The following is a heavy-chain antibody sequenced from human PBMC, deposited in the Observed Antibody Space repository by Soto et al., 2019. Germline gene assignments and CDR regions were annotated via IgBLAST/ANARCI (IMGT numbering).Heavy chain of an antibody. CDR3: ARDFFYSSGWYGGPYYYGMDV. J-gene: IGHJ6*02. Sequence: SQTLSLTCVISGDSVSSNSAAWNWIRQSPSRGLEWLGRTYYRSKWYNDYAVSVKSRITINPDTSKNQFSLQLNSVTPEDTAVYYCARDFFYSSGWYGGPYYYGMDVWGQGTTVTVSS. CDR1: GDSVSSNSAA. CDR2: TYYRSKWYN. D-gene: IGHD6-19*01. V-gene: IGHV6-1*01.